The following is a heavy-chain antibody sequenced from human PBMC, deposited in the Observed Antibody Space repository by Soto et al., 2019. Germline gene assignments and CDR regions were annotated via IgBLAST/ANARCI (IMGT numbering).Heavy chain of an antibody. CDR1: GGSISSVSYY. CDR3: ARFCLTPCSDAMTDYTHALAY. J-gene: IGHJ4*02. Sequence: SETLSLTCTVSGGSISSVSYYWGWIRQSPEKGLEWIASISYSGSTYYNPTLKRRLIISVDTSKTQFSLKLSSVTAGDPAVYYCARFCLTPCSDAMTDYTHALAYWGQGTLVPVSS. CDR2: ISYSGST. D-gene: IGHD3-9*01. V-gene: IGHV4-39*01.